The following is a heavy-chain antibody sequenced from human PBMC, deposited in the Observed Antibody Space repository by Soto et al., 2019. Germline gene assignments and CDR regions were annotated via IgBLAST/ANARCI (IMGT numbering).Heavy chain of an antibody. V-gene: IGHV3-73*01. CDR3: TITADIVGATTPYYYYGMDV. J-gene: IGHJ6*02. D-gene: IGHD1-26*01. CDR2: IRSKANSYAT. CDR1: GFTFSGSA. Sequence: GGSLRLSCAASGFTFSGSAMHWVRQASGKGLEWVGRIRSKANSYATAYAASVKGRFTISRDDSKNTAYLQMNSLKTEDTAVYYCTITADIVGATTPYYYYGMDVWGQGTTVTVSS.